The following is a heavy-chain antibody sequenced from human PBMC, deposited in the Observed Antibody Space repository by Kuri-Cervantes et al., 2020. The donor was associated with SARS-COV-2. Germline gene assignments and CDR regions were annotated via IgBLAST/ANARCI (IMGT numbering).Heavy chain of an antibody. Sequence: GGSLRLSCAASGFTFSSYGMHWVRQAPGKGLEWVAFIRYDGSNKYYADSVKGRFTISRDNSKNTLYLQMNSLRAEDTAVYYCAKDGLSLNDGYYFDSWGQGTLVTVSS. V-gene: IGHV3-30*02. CDR1: GFTFSSYG. CDR2: IRYDGSNK. J-gene: IGHJ4*02. CDR3: AKDGLSLNDGYYFDS. D-gene: IGHD1-1*01.